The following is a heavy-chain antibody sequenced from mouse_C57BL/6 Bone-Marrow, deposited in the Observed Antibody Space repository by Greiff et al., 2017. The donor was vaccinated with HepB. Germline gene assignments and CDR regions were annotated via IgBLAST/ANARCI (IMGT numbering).Heavy chain of an antibody. V-gene: IGHV5-4*01. Sequence: EVQGVESGGGLVKPGGSLKLSCAASGFTFSSYAMSWVRQTPEKRLEWVATISDGGSYTYYPDNVKGRFTISRDNAKNHLYLQMSHLKTEDTAMYYCARVENAYYSNYVGYYFDYWGQGTTLTVSS. CDR1: GFTFSSYA. CDR2: ISDGGSYT. CDR3: ARVENAYYSNYVGYYFDY. J-gene: IGHJ2*01. D-gene: IGHD2-5*01.